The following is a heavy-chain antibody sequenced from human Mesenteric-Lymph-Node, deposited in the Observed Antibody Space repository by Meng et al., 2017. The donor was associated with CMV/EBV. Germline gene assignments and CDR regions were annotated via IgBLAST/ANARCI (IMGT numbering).Heavy chain of an antibody. J-gene: IGHJ4*02. V-gene: IGHV3-23*01. D-gene: IGHD6-13*01. CDR1: GFIPDTYA. CDR2: LSGSGTNT. CDR3: TKGGGTSSWYRGDY. Sequence: GESLKISCAASGFIPDTYAMNWVRQAPGKGLEWVSGLSGSGTNTYYTDSVKGRFTISRDNSKKTVYLHMSNLRAEDTAVYYCTKGGGTSSWYRGDYWGQGTAVTVSS.